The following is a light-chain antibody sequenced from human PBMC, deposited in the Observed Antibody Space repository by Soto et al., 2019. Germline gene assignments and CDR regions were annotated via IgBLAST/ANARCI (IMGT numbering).Light chain of an antibody. V-gene: IGKV1-39*01. Sequence: DIQMTQSPSSLSASVGARVTITCRAGESISSYLHWYQQKPGKAPRLLIYTTSSLEGGVPSRFRGSGSGTDFTLTISSLQPEDVATYYCQRSYSIPPTFGQGTKVEV. CDR3: QRSYSIPPT. J-gene: IGKJ1*01. CDR1: ESISSY. CDR2: TTS.